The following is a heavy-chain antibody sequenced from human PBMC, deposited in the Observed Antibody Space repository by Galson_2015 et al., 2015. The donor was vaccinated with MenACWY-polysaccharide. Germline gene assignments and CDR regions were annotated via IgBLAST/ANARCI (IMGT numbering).Heavy chain of an antibody. V-gene: IGHV3-30*18. J-gene: IGHJ4*02. CDR2: LSPDGNFE. Sequence: SLRLSCAASGFTFSYSAMHWVRQAPGKGLEWVAFLSPDGNFENYADSVKGRFNVPRDNSKNTLYLQINSLRAEDTALYYCVQTDQNKRFGSYVNSNALDYWGQGALVSVSS. CDR3: VQTDQNKRFGSYVNSNALDY. D-gene: IGHD3-16*01. CDR1: GFTFSYSA.